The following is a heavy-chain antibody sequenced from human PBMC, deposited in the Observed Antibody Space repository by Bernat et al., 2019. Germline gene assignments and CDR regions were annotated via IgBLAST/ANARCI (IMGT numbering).Heavy chain of an antibody. CDR2: ISGSGDNT. J-gene: IGHJ6*02. CDR1: GFTFSSYA. D-gene: IGHD1-14*01. V-gene: IGHV3-23*01. Sequence: EVQLLESGGGLVQPGGSLRLSRLASGFTFSSYAMNWVRQAPGKGLQWVSGISGSGDNTYYADSVKGRFTISRDNSKNMLFLLMNSLRAEDTAVYYCEKTRNLVFYGMDVWGQGTTVTVSS. CDR3: EKTRNLVFYGMDV.